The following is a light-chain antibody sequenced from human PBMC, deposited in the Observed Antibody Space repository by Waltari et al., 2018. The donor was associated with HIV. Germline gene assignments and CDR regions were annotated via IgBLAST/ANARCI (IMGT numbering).Light chain of an antibody. Sequence: DILMPQSPDSLAVSLGERATINCKARQTLLYSSNNKNYLAWYQHKPGQPPKLLIYWASTRQSGVPDRFSGSGSGTNFNLTINKLQAEDVATYYYQQYYRTPLTFGGGTKVGL. J-gene: IGKJ4*01. CDR3: QQYYRTPLT. CDR1: QTLLYSSNNKNY. V-gene: IGKV4-1*01. CDR2: WAS.